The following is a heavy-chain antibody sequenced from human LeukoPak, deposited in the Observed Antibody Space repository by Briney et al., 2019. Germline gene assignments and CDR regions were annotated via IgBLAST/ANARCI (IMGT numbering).Heavy chain of an antibody. J-gene: IGHJ4*02. CDR3: AKGHVDTAMVFDY. CDR1: GFTFSSYG. V-gene: IGHV3-33*06. D-gene: IGHD5-18*01. Sequence: GGSLGLSCAASGFTFSSYGMHWVRQAPGKGLEWVAVIWYDGSNKYYADSVKGRFTISRDNSKNTLYLQMNSLRAEDTAVYYCAKGHVDTAMVFDYWGQGTLVTVSS. CDR2: IWYDGSNK.